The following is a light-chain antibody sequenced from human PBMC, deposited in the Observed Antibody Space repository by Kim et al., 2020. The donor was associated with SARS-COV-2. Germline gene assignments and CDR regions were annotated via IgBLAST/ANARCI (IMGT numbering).Light chain of an antibody. Sequence: EIVMMQSPATLAVSPGERATLSCRASQSVSSNLAWYQQKPGQAPRLLIYGASTRATGIPARFSGSGSGTEFTLTISSLQSEDFAVYYCQHYNNWPPYTFGQGTKLEI. V-gene: IGKV3D-15*01. CDR3: QHYNNWPPYT. CDR2: GAS. J-gene: IGKJ2*01. CDR1: QSVSSN.